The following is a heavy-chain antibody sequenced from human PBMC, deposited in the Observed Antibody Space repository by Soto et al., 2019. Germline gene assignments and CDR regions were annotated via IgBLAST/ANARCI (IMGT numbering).Heavy chain of an antibody. V-gene: IGHV1-69*13. J-gene: IGHJ6*02. D-gene: IGHD2-2*01. CDR3: AREGDIVVVPGYYYGMDV. CDR2: IIPIFGTA. Sequence: ASVKVSCKASGGTFSSYAISWVRQAPGQGLEWMGGIIPIFGTANYAQKFQGRVTITADESTSTAYTELSSLRSEDTAVYYCAREGDIVVVPGYYYGMDVWGQGTTVTVSS. CDR1: GGTFSSYA.